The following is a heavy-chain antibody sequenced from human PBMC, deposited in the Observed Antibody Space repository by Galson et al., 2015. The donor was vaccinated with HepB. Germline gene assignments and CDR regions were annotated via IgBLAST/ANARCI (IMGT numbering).Heavy chain of an antibody. CDR2: VHYSGST. Sequence: QVQLQESGPGLVKPSETLSLTCTVSGGFISSYYWSWIRQPPGKGLEWIGYVHYSGSTNYNPSLKSRVTISIDTSRKQFSLRLTSVTAADTAIYFCARGEIFQWSDKLSLDSWGQGALVTVSS. V-gene: IGHV4-59*01. D-gene: IGHD3-10*01. CDR3: ARGEIFQWSDKLSLDS. CDR1: GGFISSYY. J-gene: IGHJ4*02.